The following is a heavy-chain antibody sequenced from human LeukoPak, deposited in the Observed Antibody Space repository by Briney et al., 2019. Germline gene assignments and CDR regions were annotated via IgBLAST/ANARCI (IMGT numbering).Heavy chain of an antibody. CDR2: ISSSGSTI. D-gene: IGHD2-21*01. Sequence: GGSLRLSCAASGFTFSDYYMSWIRQAPGNGLEWVSYISSSGSTIYYADSVKGRFTISRDNAKNSLCLQMNSLRAEDTAVYYCARAAYCGGDCYFLNYYYYMDVWGKGTTVTVSS. V-gene: IGHV3-11*04. CDR3: ARAAYCGGDCYFLNYYYYMDV. CDR1: GFTFSDYY. J-gene: IGHJ6*03.